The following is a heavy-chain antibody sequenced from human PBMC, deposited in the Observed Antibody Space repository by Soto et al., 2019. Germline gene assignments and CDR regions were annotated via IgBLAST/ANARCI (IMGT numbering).Heavy chain of an antibody. CDR1: GYSFTSYW. CDR3: ARQTVLGMGYYGMDV. CDR2: IDPSDSYT. V-gene: IGHV5-10-1*01. D-gene: IGHD3-10*01. J-gene: IGHJ6*02. Sequence: PGESLKISCKGSGYSFTSYWISWVRQMPGKGLEWMGRIDPSDSYTNYSPSFQGHVTISADKSISTAYLQWSSLKASDTAMYYCARQTVLGMGYYGMDVWGQGTTVTVSS.